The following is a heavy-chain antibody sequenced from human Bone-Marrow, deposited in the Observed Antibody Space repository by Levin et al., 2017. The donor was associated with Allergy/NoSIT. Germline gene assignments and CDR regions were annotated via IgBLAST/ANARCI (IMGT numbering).Heavy chain of an antibody. J-gene: IGHJ4*02. CDR1: GGSFSGYY. Sequence: SETLSLTCAVYGGSFSGYYWSWIRQPPGKGLEWIGEINHSGSTNYNPSLKSRVTISVDTSKNQFSLKLSSVTAADTAVYYCARSRYASGGGFAARPFDYWGQGTLVTVSS. CDR3: ARSRYASGGGFAARPFDY. D-gene: IGHD3-16*01. V-gene: IGHV4-34*01. CDR2: INHSGST.